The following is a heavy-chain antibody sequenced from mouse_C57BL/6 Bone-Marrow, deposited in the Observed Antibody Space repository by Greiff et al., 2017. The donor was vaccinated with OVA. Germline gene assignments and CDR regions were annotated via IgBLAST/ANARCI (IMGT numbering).Heavy chain of an antibody. D-gene: IGHD2-5*01. Sequence: AGGGIDFSRYWMSWVRRAPGKGLEWIGEINPDSSTINYAPSLKDKFIISRDNAKNTLYLQMSKVRSEDTALYYCARAYYSNYDLYFDVWGTGTTVTVSS. CDR1: GIDFSRYW. J-gene: IGHJ1*03. CDR3: ARAYYSNYDLYFDV. V-gene: IGHV4-1*01. CDR2: INPDSSTI.